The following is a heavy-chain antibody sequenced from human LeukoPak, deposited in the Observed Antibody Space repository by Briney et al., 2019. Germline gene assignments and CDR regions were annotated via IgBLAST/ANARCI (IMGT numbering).Heavy chain of an antibody. CDR3: ARHYHGDYLGNWFDP. Sequence: NPSETLSLTCTVPGGSISSSSYYWGWIRQPPGKGLEWIGSIYYSGSTYYNPSLKSRVTIAVDTSKNQFSLTLSSVTAADTAVYYCARHYHGDYLGNWFDPWGQGTLVTVSS. CDR1: GGSISSSSYY. J-gene: IGHJ5*02. D-gene: IGHD4-17*01. V-gene: IGHV4-39*01. CDR2: IYYSGST.